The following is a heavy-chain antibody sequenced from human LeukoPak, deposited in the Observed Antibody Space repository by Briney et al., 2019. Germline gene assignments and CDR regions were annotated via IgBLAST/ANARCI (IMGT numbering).Heavy chain of an antibody. J-gene: IGHJ4*02. CDR2: ISAYNGNT. CDR3: ARDSSYYDFWSGYYYYFDY. D-gene: IGHD3-3*01. Sequence: ASVKVSCKASGYTFTSYGISWVRQAPGQGLEWMGWISAYNGNTNYAQKLQGRVTMTTDTSTSTAYMQLRSLRSDDTAVYYCARDSSYYDFWSGYYYYFDYWGQGTLVTVSS. CDR1: GYTFTSYG. V-gene: IGHV1-18*01.